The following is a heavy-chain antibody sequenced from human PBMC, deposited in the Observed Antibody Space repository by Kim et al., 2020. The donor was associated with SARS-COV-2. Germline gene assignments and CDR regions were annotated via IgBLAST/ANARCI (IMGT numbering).Heavy chain of an antibody. J-gene: IGHJ6*02. V-gene: IGHV3-66*01. D-gene: IGHD3-10*01. CDR1: GFTVSSNY. CDR2: IYSGGST. CDR3: ARDSTPAWALGSGSYPIYYYYGMDV. Sequence: GGSLRLSCAASGFTVSSNYMSWVRQAPGKGLEWVSVIYSGGSTYYADSVKGRFTISRDNSKNTLYLQMNSLRAEDTAVYYCARDSTPAWALGSGSYPIYYYYGMDVWGQGTTVTVSS.